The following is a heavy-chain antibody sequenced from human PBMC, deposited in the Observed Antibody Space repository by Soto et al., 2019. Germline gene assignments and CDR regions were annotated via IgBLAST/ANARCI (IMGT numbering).Heavy chain of an antibody. CDR3: ARRDSGGFYRFFDS. V-gene: IGHV1-69*06. CDR1: GGSLSTNP. CDR2: TGSGTGPG. D-gene: IGHD2-15*01. Sequence: PGASVKVYCNASGGSLSTNPISWLRQSPGQGLEWMGGTGSGTGPGNHAQKFQGRLTVTADKSTSTVYMELTNLSSEDTAVYYCARRDSGGFYRFFDSWGQGTLVTSPQ. J-gene: IGHJ4*02.